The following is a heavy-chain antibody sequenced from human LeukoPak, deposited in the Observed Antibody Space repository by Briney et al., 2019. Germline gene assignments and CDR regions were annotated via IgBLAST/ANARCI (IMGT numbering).Heavy chain of an antibody. V-gene: IGHV4-59*01. J-gene: IGHJ6*03. CDR3: ARGRVGARYYYYYMDV. CDR2: IYYSGST. D-gene: IGHD1-26*01. Sequence: SETLSLTCAVSGGSISSYYWSWIRQPPGKGLEWIGYIYYSGSTNYNPSLKSRVTISVDTSKNQFSLKLSSVTAADTAVYYCARGRVGARYYYYYMDVWGKGTTVTVSS. CDR1: GGSISSYY.